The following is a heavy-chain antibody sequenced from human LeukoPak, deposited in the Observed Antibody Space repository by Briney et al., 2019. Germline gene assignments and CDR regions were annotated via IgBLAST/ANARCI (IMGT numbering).Heavy chain of an antibody. V-gene: IGHV3-23*01. CDR1: GLPINTFT. Sequence: GGSLRLSCAASGLPINTFTMNWVPQAPGKVLEWVSTIRGAQGGTYDADSVKGRLTISRDNFENSLYLQINYLREEDTALSYCAKAFSSGWSPFDYWGQGALVSVPS. D-gene: IGHD6-19*01. CDR3: AKAFSSGWSPFDY. CDR2: IRGAQGGT. J-gene: IGHJ4*02.